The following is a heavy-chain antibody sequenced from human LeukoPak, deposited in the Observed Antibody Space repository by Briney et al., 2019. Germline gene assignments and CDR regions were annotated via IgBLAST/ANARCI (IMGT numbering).Heavy chain of an antibody. V-gene: IGHV1-8*01. CDR2: MNPNSGTT. J-gene: IGHJ5*02. D-gene: IGHD3-10*01. CDR1: GYTFTSYD. Sequence: ASVKVSCKASGYTFTSYDINWVRQATGQGLEWMGWMNPNSGTTGYAQKFKGRVTLTRNTSISTAYMELGRLRSEDTAVYYCPRGKYYGPGPPYNWLDLWGQGTLVTVSS. CDR3: PRGKYYGPGPPYNWLDL.